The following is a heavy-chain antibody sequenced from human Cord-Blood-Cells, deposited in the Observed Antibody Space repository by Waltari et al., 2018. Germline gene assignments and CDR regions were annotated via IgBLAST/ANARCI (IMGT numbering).Heavy chain of an antibody. CDR1: GYTFTCYY. Sequence: QVQLGQSGAEVKKPVASVKVSCKAAGYTFTCYYRPWVRQAPGQGLEWMGWINPNIGGTNYAQKFHGRVTMTRDTSISTANMELSRMRSDDTAVYYCAREPPYDSSGNWFDPWGQGTLVTVSS. CDR3: AREPPYDSSGNWFDP. V-gene: IGHV1-2*02. CDR2: INPNIGGT. J-gene: IGHJ5*02. D-gene: IGHD3-22*01.